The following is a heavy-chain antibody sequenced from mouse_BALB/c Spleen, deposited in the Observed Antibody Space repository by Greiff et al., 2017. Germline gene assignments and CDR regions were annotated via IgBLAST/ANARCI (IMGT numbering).Heavy chain of an antibody. Sequence: VQLQQSGAELVRPGALVKLSCKASGFNIKDYYMHWVKQRPEQGLEWIGWIDPENGNTIYDPKFQGKASITADTSSNTAYLQLSSLTSEDTAVYYCARYGNYGAYWGQGTLVTVSA. J-gene: IGHJ3*01. V-gene: IGHV14-1*02. D-gene: IGHD2-1*01. CDR3: ARYGNYGAY. CDR1: GFNIKDYY. CDR2: IDPENGNT.